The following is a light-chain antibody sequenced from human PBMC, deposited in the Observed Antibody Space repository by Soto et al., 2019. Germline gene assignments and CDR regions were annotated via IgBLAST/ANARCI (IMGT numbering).Light chain of an antibody. Sequence: EIVMTQSPATLSVSPGERATLSCRASQSVSSNLAWYQQKPGQAPRLLIYGAFTRATGIPARFSGSGSVTEFTLAISSLQSEDFALYFCQQYNNWPPWTVGQGTKVEIK. J-gene: IGKJ1*01. CDR1: QSVSSN. CDR3: QQYNNWPPWT. CDR2: GAF. V-gene: IGKV3-15*01.